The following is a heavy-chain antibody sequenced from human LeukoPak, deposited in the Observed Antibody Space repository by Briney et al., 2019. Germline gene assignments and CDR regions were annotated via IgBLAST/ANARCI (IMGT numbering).Heavy chain of an antibody. CDR1: VFTFDDYA. Sequence: GGSLRLSCAASVFTFDDYAMHWVRQAPGKGLEWVSGISWNSGSIGYADSVKGRFTISRDNAKNSLYLQMNSLRAEDMALYYCAKDMRNHYGSGSLDYWGQGTLVTVSS. CDR2: ISWNSGSI. D-gene: IGHD3-10*01. J-gene: IGHJ4*02. CDR3: AKDMRNHYGSGSLDY. V-gene: IGHV3-9*03.